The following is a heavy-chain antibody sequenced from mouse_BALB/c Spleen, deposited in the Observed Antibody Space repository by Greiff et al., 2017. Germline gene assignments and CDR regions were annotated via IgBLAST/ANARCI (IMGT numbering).Heavy chain of an antibody. CDR2: ISYDGSN. CDR3: ARGAGYGYFDV. CDR1: GYSITSGYY. V-gene: IGHV3-6*02. J-gene: IGHJ1*01. Sequence: EVQLQQSGPGLVKPSQSLSLTCSVTGYSITSGYYWNWIRQFPGNKLEWMGYISYDGSNNYNPSLKNRISITRDTSKNQFFLKLNSVTTEDTATYYCARGAGYGYFDVWGAGTTVTVSS.